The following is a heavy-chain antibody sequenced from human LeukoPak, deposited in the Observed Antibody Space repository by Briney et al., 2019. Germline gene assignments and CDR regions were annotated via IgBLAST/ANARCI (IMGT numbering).Heavy chain of an antibody. D-gene: IGHD2-15*01. J-gene: IGHJ6*03. Sequence: SVKVSCKASGGTFSSYAISWVRQAPGQGLEWMGGIIPIFGTANYAQKFQGRVTITTDESTSTAYMELSSLRSEDTAVYYCARGEGGPHKSGYYYYYMDVWGKGTTVTVSS. CDR2: IIPIFGTA. V-gene: IGHV1-69*05. CDR3: ARGEGGPHKSGYYYYYMDV. CDR1: GGTFSSYA.